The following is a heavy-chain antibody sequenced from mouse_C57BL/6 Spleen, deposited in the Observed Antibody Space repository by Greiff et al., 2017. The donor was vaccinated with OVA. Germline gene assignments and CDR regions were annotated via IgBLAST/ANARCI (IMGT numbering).Heavy chain of an antibody. CDR1: GFTFSDYY. CDR2: ISNGGGST. Sequence: DVKLVESGGGLVQPGGSLKLSCAASGFTFSDYYMYWVRQTPEKRLEWVAYISNGGGSTYYPDTVKGRFTISRDNAKNTLYLQMSRLKSEDTAMYYCARGHYYGPYAMDYWGQGTSVTVSS. D-gene: IGHD1-1*01. CDR3: ARGHYYGPYAMDY. V-gene: IGHV5-12*01. J-gene: IGHJ4*01.